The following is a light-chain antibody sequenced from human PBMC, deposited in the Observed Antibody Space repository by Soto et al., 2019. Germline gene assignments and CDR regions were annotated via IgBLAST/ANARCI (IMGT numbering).Light chain of an antibody. CDR2: GAS. Sequence: ILLTQSPATLSVSPGERVTLSCRASQSVDINLAWYQQKPGQAPRLLIYGASTRATDMPGRFSGRGSGTEFTLTISSLQSEDYAVYYCQQYRNWPRTFGQGTKVDIK. V-gene: IGKV3-15*01. J-gene: IGKJ1*01. CDR1: QSVDIN. CDR3: QQYRNWPRT.